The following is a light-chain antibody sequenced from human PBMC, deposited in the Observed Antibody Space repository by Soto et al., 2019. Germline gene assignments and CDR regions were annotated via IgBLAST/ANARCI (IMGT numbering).Light chain of an antibody. CDR2: DAS. V-gene: IGKV3-11*01. J-gene: IGKJ5*01. CDR1: QSVSSS. Sequence: ELVLTQSPATLSLSPGERATLSCRASQSVSSSLAWYQQKPGQAPKLLIYDASNRATGIPARFSGSGSGTDFTLTISSLEPEDFAVYYCHQRSNWPPSTFGQGTRLEIK. CDR3: HQRSNWPPST.